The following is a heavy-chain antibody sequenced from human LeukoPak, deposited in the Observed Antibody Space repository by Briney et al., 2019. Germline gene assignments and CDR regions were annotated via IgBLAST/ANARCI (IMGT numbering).Heavy chain of an antibody. V-gene: IGHV4-59*01. J-gene: IGHJ3*02. D-gene: IGHD3-22*01. CDR1: GGSISSYY. Sequence: PSETLSLTCTVSGGSISSYYWSWIRQPPGKGLEWIGYIYYSGSTNYNPSLKSRVIISVDTSKNQFSLKLSSVTAADTAVYYCVRSYYYDSSGYLLGIWGQGTMVTVSS. CDR3: VRSYYYDSSGYLLGI. CDR2: IYYSGST.